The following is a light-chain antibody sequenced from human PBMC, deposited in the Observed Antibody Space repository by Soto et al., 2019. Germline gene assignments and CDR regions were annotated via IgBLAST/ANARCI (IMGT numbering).Light chain of an antibody. CDR1: SANIGNNY. CDR2: DNN. Sequence: SVLTPPPPVSAAPGQKVTLSCPGNSANIGNNYVSWYQQLPGTAPKLLIYDNNKRPSGIPDRFSGSKSGTSATLGITGLQTGDEADYYCGTWDSSLSAGGVFGTGTKVTVL. V-gene: IGLV1-51*01. CDR3: GTWDSSLSAGGV. J-gene: IGLJ1*01.